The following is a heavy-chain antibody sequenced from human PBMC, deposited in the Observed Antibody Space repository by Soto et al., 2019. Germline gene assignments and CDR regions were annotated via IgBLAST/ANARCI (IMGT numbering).Heavy chain of an antibody. D-gene: IGHD1-26*01. Sequence: GGSLRLSCAASGFTFDDYTMHWVRQAPGKGLEWVSLISWDGGSTYYADSVKGRFTISRDNSKNSLYLQMNSLRTEDTALYYCAKDSRVLGATTSNYYGMDVWGQGTTVTVSS. CDR1: GFTFDDYT. J-gene: IGHJ6*02. CDR3: AKDSRVLGATTSNYYGMDV. CDR2: ISWDGGST. V-gene: IGHV3-43*01.